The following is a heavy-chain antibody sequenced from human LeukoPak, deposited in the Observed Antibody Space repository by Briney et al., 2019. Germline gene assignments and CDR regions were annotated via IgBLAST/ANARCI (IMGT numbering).Heavy chain of an antibody. CDR1: GGSFSGYY. CDR3: ARGGPGYSSSISCYPRWFDP. CDR2: INHSGST. D-gene: IGHD2-2*03. V-gene: IGHV4-34*01. Sequence: SETLSLTCAVYGGSFSGYYWSWIRQPPGKGLEWIGEINHSGSTNYNPSLKSRVTILVDTSKNQFSLKLSSVTAADTAVYYCARGGPGYSSSISCYPRWFDPWGQGTLVTVSP. J-gene: IGHJ5*02.